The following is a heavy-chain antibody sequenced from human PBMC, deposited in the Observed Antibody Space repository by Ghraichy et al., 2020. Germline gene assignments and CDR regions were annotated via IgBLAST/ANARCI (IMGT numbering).Heavy chain of an antibody. V-gene: IGHV3-48*03. CDR1: GFIFSNYE. CDR2: ISSSGGTM. CDR3: ATVGRSSKPGY. D-gene: IGHD6-6*01. J-gene: IGHJ4*02. Sequence: GGSLRLSCAVSGFIFSNYEMNWVRQAPGRGLEWVSYISSSGGTMYYADSVKGRFTISRDNTKNSLYLQMNSLRAEDTAVYYCATVGRSSKPGYWGQGTLVTVS.